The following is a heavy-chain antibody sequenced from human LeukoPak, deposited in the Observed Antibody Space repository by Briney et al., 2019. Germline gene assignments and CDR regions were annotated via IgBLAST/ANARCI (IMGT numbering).Heavy chain of an antibody. Sequence: GGSLRLSCAASGFTFSTYSMNWVRQVPGKGLEWVSSISSSSTYIYYADSVKGRFTISRDNAKNSLYLQMNSLRAEDTAVYYCAREQEWMVKGYYWGQGTLVTVS. D-gene: IGHD6-19*01. J-gene: IGHJ4*02. V-gene: IGHV3-21*01. CDR2: ISSSSTYI. CDR3: AREQEWMVKGYY. CDR1: GFTFSTYS.